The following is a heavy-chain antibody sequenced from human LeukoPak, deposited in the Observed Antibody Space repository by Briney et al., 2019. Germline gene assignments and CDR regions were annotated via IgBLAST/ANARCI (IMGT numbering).Heavy chain of an antibody. J-gene: IGHJ4*02. CDR2: ISGSGGST. Sequence: QLGGSLRLSCAASGFTFSSYAMSWVRQAPGKGLEWVSAISGSGGSTYYADSVKGRFTISRDNSKNTLYLQMNSLRAEDTAVYYCERFVDYPYFDYWGQGTLVTVSS. CDR3: ERFVDYPYFDY. CDR1: GFTFSSYA. D-gene: IGHD4-11*01. V-gene: IGHV3-23*01.